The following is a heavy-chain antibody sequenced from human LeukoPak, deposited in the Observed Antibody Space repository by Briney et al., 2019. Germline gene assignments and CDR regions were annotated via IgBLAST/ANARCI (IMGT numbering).Heavy chain of an antibody. CDR1: GFTLGDYA. CDR3: TRGYGSGSWGYYYYMDV. D-gene: IGHD3-10*01. V-gene: IGHV3-49*03. CDR2: IRSKAYGGTT. Sequence: GGSLRLSCTASGFTLGDYAMSWFRQAPGKGLEWVGFIRSKAYGGTTEYAASVKGRFTISRDDSKSIAYLQMNSLKTEDTAVYYCTRGYGSGSWGYYYYMDVWGKGTTVTVSS. J-gene: IGHJ6*03.